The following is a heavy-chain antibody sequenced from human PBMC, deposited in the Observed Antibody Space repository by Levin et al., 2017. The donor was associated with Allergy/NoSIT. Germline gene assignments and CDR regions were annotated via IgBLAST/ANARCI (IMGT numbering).Heavy chain of an antibody. CDR2: MNPNSGNT. J-gene: IGHJ1*01. CDR1: GYTFTSYD. Sequence: ASVKVSCKASGYTFTSYDINWVRQATGQGLEWMGWMNPNSGNTGYAQKFQGRVTMTRNTSISTAYMELSSLRSEDTAVYYCARGLWDYDGSGRRSLYFQHWGQGTLVTVSS. CDR3: ARGLWDYDGSGRRSLYFQH. V-gene: IGHV1-8*01. D-gene: IGHD3-10*01.